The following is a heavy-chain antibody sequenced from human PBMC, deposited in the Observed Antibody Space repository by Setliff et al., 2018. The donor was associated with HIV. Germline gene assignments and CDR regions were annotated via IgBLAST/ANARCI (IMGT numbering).Heavy chain of an antibody. V-gene: IGHV1-46*01. CDR1: GYTFTRYY. Sequence: ASVKVSCKASGYTFTRYYMHWVRQAPGQGLEWMGIINPSGGTTSYAQHFQDRVTMTRDTSTSTDYMELSSLRSDDTAVYYCARVSSSWTGGYFDLWGRGTLVTVPQ. D-gene: IGHD6-13*01. J-gene: IGHJ2*01. CDR2: INPSGGTT. CDR3: ARVSSSWTGGYFDL.